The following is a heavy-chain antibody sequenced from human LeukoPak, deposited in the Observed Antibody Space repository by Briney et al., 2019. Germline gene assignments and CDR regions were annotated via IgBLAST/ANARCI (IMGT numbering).Heavy chain of an antibody. CDR1: GFTFSTYA. V-gene: IGHV3-15*01. CDR2: IKSKTDGGTT. Sequence: GGSLRLSCAASGFTFSTYAMSWVRQAPGKGLEWVGRIKSKTDGGTTDYAAPVKGRFTISRDDSKNTLYLQMNSLKTEDTAVYYCTREAVTANGYFDYWGQGTLVTVSS. D-gene: IGHD2-21*02. J-gene: IGHJ4*02. CDR3: TREAVTANGYFDY.